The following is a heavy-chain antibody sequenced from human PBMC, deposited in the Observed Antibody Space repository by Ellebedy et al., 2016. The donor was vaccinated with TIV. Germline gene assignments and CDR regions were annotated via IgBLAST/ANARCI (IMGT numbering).Heavy chain of an antibody. D-gene: IGHD6-6*01. V-gene: IGHV3-13*01. CDR1: GFTFSRYD. J-gene: IGHJ6*02. Sequence: GESLKISCAASGFTFSRYDMHWVRQAAGTGLEWVSDFGTAGDTYYPGSVKGRFTISRENAKNSLYLQMNRLRSGDTAVYYCAREAAARGGMDVWGQGTTVTVSS. CDR3: AREAAARGGMDV. CDR2: FGTAGDT.